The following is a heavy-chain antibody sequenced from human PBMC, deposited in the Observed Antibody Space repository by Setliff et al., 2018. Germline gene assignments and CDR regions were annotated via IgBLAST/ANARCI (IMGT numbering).Heavy chain of an antibody. Sequence: KPSETLSLTCTVSGGPFSGASIWSWIRQPPGKGLEFIGYVYYSGTAKYDPSLESRAIVSVDASKNQISLKLNSVTAADTAVYYCAKGGTYRYFDFWGQGALVTVSS. CDR2: VYYSGTA. J-gene: IGHJ4*02. D-gene: IGHD1-26*01. CDR1: GGPFSGAS. CDR3: AKGGTYRYFDF. V-gene: IGHV4-59*01.